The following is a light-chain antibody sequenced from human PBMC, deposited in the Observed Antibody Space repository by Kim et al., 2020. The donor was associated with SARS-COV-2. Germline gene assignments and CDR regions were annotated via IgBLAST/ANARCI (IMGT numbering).Light chain of an antibody. CDR3: QQLNYNPLT. Sequence: ASVGDRVTITCRDSQDISSSFAWYQQKPGKAPNLLIYDASTLQSGVPSRFSGSGSGTEFALTISSLQPEDFATYYCQQLNYNPLTFGGGTKVDIK. J-gene: IGKJ4*01. CDR1: QDISSS. V-gene: IGKV1-9*01. CDR2: DAS.